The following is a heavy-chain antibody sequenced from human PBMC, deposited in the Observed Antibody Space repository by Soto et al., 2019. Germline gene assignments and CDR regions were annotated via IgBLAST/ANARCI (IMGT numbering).Heavy chain of an antibody. V-gene: IGHV1-69*12. CDR3: ARHREGYFFDY. Sequence: QVQLVQSGAEVKEPGSSVKVSCKTSGGTFSSNGLSWVRQAPGQGPEWVGGIIPIFDLVTYSQKFQGRVTITADESTSTAYMDLSSLRSEDTAVYYCARHREGYFFDYWGQGTLVTVSS. CDR2: IIPIFDLV. CDR1: GGTFSSNG. J-gene: IGHJ4*02.